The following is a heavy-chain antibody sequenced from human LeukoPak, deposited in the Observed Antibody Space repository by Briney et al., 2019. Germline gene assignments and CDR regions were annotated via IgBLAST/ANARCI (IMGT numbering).Heavy chain of an antibody. D-gene: IGHD3-3*01. CDR2: ISSNGGST. Sequence: GGSLGLSCAASGFTFSSYAMHWVRQAPGKGLEYVSAISSNGGSTYYANSVKGRFTISRDNSKNTLYLQMGSLRAEDMAVYYCARARYDFWSGYYNLRGFDYWGQGTLVTVSS. V-gene: IGHV3-64*01. CDR1: GFTFSSYA. CDR3: ARARYDFWSGYYNLRGFDY. J-gene: IGHJ4*02.